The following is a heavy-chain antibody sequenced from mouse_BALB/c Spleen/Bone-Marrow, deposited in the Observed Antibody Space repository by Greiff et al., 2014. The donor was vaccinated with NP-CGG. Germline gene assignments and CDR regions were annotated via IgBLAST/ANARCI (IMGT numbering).Heavy chain of an antibody. CDR1: GYTFTSYW. J-gene: IGHJ3*01. V-gene: IGHV1S22*01. CDR3: TRGDYDYAGFAY. CDR2: FYPGWGST. Sequence: LQQSGSELVRPGGSVKLSCKASGYTFTSYWMNWVKQRPGQGLEWIGNFYPGWGSTNYDEKFKSKATLTVDTSSSTAYMHLSSLTSEDSAVYYCTRGDYDYAGFAYWGQGTLVTVSA. D-gene: IGHD2-4*01.